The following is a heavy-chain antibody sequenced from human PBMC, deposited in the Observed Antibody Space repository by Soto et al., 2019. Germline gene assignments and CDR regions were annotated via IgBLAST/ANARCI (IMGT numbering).Heavy chain of an antibody. CDR2: IYYSGST. CDR1: VGSISSGGYY. V-gene: IGHV4-31*03. D-gene: IGHD4-17*01. CDR3: ARDWSTPVTTSYGMDV. J-gene: IGHJ6*02. Sequence: SETLSLTCTVSVGSISSGGYYWSWIRQHPGKGLEWIGYIYYSGSTYYNPSLKSRVTMTRDTSTSTVYMELSSLRSEDTAVYYCARDWSTPVTTSYGMDVWGQGTTVTVSS.